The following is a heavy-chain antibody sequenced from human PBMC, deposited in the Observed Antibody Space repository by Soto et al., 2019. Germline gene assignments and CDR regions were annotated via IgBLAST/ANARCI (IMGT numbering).Heavy chain of an antibody. D-gene: IGHD6-6*01. V-gene: IGHV3-30-3*01. CDR1: GFTFSSYA. J-gene: IGHJ6*02. CDR3: ARDDAYSSSRLVYVGGYYYYGMDV. CDR2: ISYDGSNK. Sequence: GGSLRLSCAASGFTFSSYAMHWVRQAPGKGLEWVAVISYDGSNKYYADSVKGRFTISRDNSKNTLYLQMNSLRAEDTAVYYCARDDAYSSSRLVYVGGYYYYGMDVSGQWTTVTVSS.